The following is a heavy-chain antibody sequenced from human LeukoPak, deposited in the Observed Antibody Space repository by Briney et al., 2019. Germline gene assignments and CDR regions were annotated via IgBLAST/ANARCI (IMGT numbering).Heavy chain of an antibody. Sequence: GGSLRLSCAASEFTFSTYSMSWVRQAPGKGLEWIAYISSSGSSTYYRDSVKGRFTISRDNAKNSLYLQMNSLRAEDTAVYYCARGGVGGNYFDYWGQGTLVTVSS. V-gene: IGHV3-21*05. CDR1: EFTFSTYS. CDR2: ISSSGSST. J-gene: IGHJ4*02. D-gene: IGHD2-15*01. CDR3: ARGGVGGNYFDY.